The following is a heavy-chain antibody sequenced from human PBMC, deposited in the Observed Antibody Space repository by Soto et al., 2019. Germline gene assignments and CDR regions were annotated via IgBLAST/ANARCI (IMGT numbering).Heavy chain of an antibody. CDR3: ASEARSSFGGIDY. Sequence: GGSLRLSCAASGFTFSSYAMHWVRQAPGKGLEWVAVISYDGSNKYYADSVKGRFTISRDNSKNTLYLQMNSLRAEDTAVYYCASEARSSFGGIDYWGQGTLVTVSS. V-gene: IGHV3-30-3*01. D-gene: IGHD3-10*01. CDR1: GFTFSSYA. J-gene: IGHJ4*02. CDR2: ISYDGSNK.